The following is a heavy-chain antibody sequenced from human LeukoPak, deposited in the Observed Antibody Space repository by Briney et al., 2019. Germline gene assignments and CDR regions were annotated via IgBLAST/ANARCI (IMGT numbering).Heavy chain of an antibody. V-gene: IGHV3-23*01. Sequence: RGPLRLSCAASGKTLCSYAMKCSGQAPGMKKEWVSAISGSGGSTYYADSVKGRFTISRDNSKNTLYLQMNSLRAEDTAVYYCAKDGGGYYTWAFDYWGQGTLVTVSS. CDR1: GKTLCSYA. D-gene: IGHD3-22*01. CDR3: AKDGGGYYTWAFDY. CDR2: ISGSGGST. J-gene: IGHJ4*02.